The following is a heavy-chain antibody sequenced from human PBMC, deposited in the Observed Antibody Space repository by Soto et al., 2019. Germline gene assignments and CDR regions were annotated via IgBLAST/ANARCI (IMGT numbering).Heavy chain of an antibody. V-gene: IGHV3-33*01. CDR3: ASEYCSGGRCYYYGMDV. Sequence: QVQLVESGGGVVQPGRSLRLSCAASGFTFSSYGMHWVRQAPDKGLEWVAVIWYDGSNKYYADSVKGQFTISRDNSKNTLYLQMNSLRAEDTAVYYCASEYCSGGRCYYYGMDVWGQGTTVTVSS. J-gene: IGHJ6*02. D-gene: IGHD2-15*01. CDR2: IWYDGSNK. CDR1: GFTFSSYG.